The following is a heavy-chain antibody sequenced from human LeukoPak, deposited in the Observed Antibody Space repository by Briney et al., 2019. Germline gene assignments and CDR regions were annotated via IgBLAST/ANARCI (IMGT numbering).Heavy chain of an antibody. D-gene: IGHD2-2*02. Sequence: PGGSLRLSCAASGFTFSSYAMHWVRQAPGKGLEWVAGISYDGSNKYYADSVKGRFTISRDNSKNTLYLQMNSLRAEATAVYYCARGKRWAAIRAEYFQHWGQGTLVTVSS. CDR3: ARGKRWAAIRAEYFQH. CDR1: GFTFSSYA. J-gene: IGHJ1*01. CDR2: ISYDGSNK. V-gene: IGHV3-30-3*01.